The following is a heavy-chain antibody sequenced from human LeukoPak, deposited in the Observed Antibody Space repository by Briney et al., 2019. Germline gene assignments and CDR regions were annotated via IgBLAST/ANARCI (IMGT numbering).Heavy chain of an antibody. V-gene: IGHV5-51*01. CDR3: ARGTGANWFDP. CDR2: IYPGDSDT. D-gene: IGHD3-10*01. CDR1: GYNSNSYW. J-gene: IGHJ5*02. Sequence: GESLKFSCKGSGYNSNSYWIAWVRQLPGKGLEWMGIIYPGDSDTRYSPSFQGQVTISADTSISTAYLQWSSLTASDTAMYYCARGTGANWFDPWGQGTLVTVSS.